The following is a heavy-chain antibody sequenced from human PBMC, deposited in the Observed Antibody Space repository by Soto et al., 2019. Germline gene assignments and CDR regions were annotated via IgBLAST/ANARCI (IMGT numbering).Heavy chain of an antibody. Sequence: WASVKVSCKASGYTFTSYGISWVRQAPGQGLEWMGWISAYNGNTNYAQKLQGRVTMTTDTSTSTAYMELRSLRSDDTAVYYCARDPSIAARRNYYYGMDVWGQGTTVTVSS. CDR2: ISAYNGNT. D-gene: IGHD6-6*01. J-gene: IGHJ6*02. CDR3: ARDPSIAARRNYYYGMDV. CDR1: GYTFTSYG. V-gene: IGHV1-18*01.